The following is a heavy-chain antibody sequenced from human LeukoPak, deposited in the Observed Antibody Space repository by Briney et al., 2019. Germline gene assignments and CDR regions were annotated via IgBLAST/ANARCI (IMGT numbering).Heavy chain of an antibody. CDR3: ARGPLERPFFDY. CDR1: GYTFTGYY. V-gene: IGHV1-2*02. J-gene: IGHJ4*02. D-gene: IGHD1-1*01. CDR2: VDPNSGGT. Sequence: ASVKVSCKASGYTFTGYYMHWVRQAPGQGLEWMGWVDPNSGGTNYAQKFQGRVTMTRDTSISTAYMELSRLKSDDTAVYYCARGPLERPFFDYWGQGTLVTVSS.